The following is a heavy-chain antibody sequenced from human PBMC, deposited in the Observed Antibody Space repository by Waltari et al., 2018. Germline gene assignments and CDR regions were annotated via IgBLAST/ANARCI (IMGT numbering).Heavy chain of an antibody. Sequence: EVQLLESGGDVVQPGGSLRLSCAASGFTFSTCAMMWVRQAPGKGLEWVSTVTGSGRDKFYADSVRGRFIISRDNSKDTLHLQLNSLRAEDTAVYYCARGAASGKVDWFDPWGQGTLVTVSS. CDR2: VTGSGRDK. CDR1: GFTFSTCA. V-gene: IGHV3-23*01. CDR3: ARGAASGKVDWFDP. D-gene: IGHD6-13*01. J-gene: IGHJ5*02.